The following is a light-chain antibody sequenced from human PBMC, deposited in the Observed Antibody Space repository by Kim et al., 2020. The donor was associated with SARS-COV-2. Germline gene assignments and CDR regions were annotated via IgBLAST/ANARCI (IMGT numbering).Light chain of an antibody. J-gene: IGKJ4*01. V-gene: IGKV1-33*01. CDR1: QVIRKF. CDR2: DVS. CDR3: QQYDNLPLT. Sequence: SASVGDRVTITCQATQVIRKFLNWYQQRPGKAPQLLIYDVSNLQRGVPSRFSGSGYGTEFTLTITSLQPEDFATYYCQQYDNLPLTFGGGTKVEI.